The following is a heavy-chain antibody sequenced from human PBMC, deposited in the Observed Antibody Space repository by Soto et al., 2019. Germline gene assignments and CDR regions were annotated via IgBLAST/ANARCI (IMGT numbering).Heavy chain of an antibody. CDR1: GGSFSGYY. Sequence: SETLSLTCAVYGGSFSGYYGSWLRQPPGKGLEWIGEISHSGSTNYIPSLKSRVTISADTSKDQFSLKLSSVTAADTAVYYCARGLYYYDGSGSGPYLYWGQGILVTVSS. V-gene: IGHV4-34*01. J-gene: IGHJ4*02. D-gene: IGHD3-22*01. CDR2: ISHSGST. CDR3: ARGLYYYDGSGSGPYLY.